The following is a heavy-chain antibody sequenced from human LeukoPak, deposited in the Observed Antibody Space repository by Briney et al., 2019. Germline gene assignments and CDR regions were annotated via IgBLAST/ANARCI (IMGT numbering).Heavy chain of an antibody. J-gene: IGHJ5*02. CDR1: GYTFTGYY. D-gene: IGHD3-10*01. V-gene: IGHV1-2*02. CDR3: ARAGVFNSGSGSYYRP. Sequence: ASVKVSCKASGYTFTGYYMHWVRQAPGQGLEWMGWINPNSGGTNYAQKFQGRVTMTRDTSISTAYMELSRLRSDDTAVYYCARAGVFNSGSGSYYRPWGQGTLVTVSS. CDR2: INPNSGGT.